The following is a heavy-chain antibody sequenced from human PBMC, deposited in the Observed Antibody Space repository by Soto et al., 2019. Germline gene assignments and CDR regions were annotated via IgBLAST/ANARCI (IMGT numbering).Heavy chain of an antibody. J-gene: IGHJ6*02. V-gene: IGHV1-3*01. Sequence: QVQLVQSGAEVKKPGASVKVSCKASGYTFTSYAMHWVRQAPGQRLEWMGWINAGNGNTKYSQKFQGRVTITRDTSASTAYMALSSLRSEDTAVYYCARDELPHPYYYYYGMDVWGQGTTVTVSS. CDR2: INAGNGNT. CDR1: GYTFTSYA. D-gene: IGHD1-26*01. CDR3: ARDELPHPYYYYYGMDV.